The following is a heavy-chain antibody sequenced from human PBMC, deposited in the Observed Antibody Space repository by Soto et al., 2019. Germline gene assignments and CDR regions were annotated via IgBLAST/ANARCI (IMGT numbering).Heavy chain of an antibody. CDR2: IYYSGST. CDR1: GGSISSYY. Sequence: SETLSLTCTVSGGSISSYYWSWIRQPPGKGLEWIGYIYYSGSTNYNPSLKSRVTISVDTSKNQFSLKLSSVTAADTAVYYCARIDCSSTSCYGPYYYYYMDVWGKGTTVTVSS. D-gene: IGHD2-2*01. CDR3: ARIDCSSTSCYGPYYYYYMDV. J-gene: IGHJ6*03. V-gene: IGHV4-59*01.